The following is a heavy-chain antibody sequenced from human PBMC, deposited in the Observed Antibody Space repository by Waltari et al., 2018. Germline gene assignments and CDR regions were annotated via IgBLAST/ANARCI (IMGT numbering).Heavy chain of an antibody. CDR3: ARPGRVGGGSLMGLDY. J-gene: IGHJ4*02. CDR2: FIYNGNT. CDR1: GGSISSTSYY. D-gene: IGHD2-15*01. V-gene: IGHV4-39*01. Sequence: QLQLQESGPGLVKPSETLSLICSISGGSISSTSYYWGWIRQPPGKGLEWSGSFIYNGNTYYNPSLKSRISFFVDTSKNQFLLQLRSVTAADTAMYYCARPGRVGGGSLMGLDYWGQGTLVTVSS.